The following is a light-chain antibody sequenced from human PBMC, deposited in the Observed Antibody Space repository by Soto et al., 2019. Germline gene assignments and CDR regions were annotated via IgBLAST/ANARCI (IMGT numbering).Light chain of an antibody. V-gene: IGLV2-14*01. CDR3: SSLRSGSVVL. J-gene: IGLJ3*02. CDR2: GVT. Sequence: QSALTQPASVSGSPGQSITISCTGTSSDVGGYNYVSWYQQHPGKAPKLVIYGVTYRPSGVSARFSGSKFQNTASLTISGLQAEDEADYYCSSLRSGSVVLFGGGTKVTVL. CDR1: SSDVGGYNY.